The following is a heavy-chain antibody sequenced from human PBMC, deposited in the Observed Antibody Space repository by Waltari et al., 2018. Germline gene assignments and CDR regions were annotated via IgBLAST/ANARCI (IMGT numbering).Heavy chain of an antibody. CDR2: VYYSGRT. CDR3: ASTVYYDSSGWTYYFDY. J-gene: IGHJ4*02. CDR1: GGSISSSSYS. Sequence: QLQLQKSGPGLVKPSETLSLTCTVSGGSISSSSYSWGWIRQPPGKGLEWIGSVYYSGRTYYNPSLKSRVTISVDTSKNQFSLKLSSVTAADTAVYYCASTVYYDSSGWTYYFDYWGQGTLVTVSS. V-gene: IGHV4-39*01. D-gene: IGHD3-22*01.